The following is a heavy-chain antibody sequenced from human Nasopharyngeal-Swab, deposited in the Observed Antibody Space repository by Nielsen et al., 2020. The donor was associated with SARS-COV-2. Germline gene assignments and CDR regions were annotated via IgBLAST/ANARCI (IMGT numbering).Heavy chain of an antibody. CDR3: ARDHRIQLWLGVYGMDV. CDR2: IYYSGST. CDR1: GGSISSYY. D-gene: IGHD5-18*01. Sequence: ESLKISCTVSGGSISSYYWGWIRQPPGKGLEWIGSIYYSGSTYYNPSLKSRVTISVDTSKNQFSLKLSSVTAADTAVYYCARDHRIQLWLGVYGMDVWGQGTTVTVSS. J-gene: IGHJ6*02. V-gene: IGHV4-39*07.